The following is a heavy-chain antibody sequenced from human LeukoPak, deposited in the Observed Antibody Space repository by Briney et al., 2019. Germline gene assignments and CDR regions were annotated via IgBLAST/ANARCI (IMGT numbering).Heavy chain of an antibody. J-gene: IGHJ5*02. CDR3: ARSHFYCSGGSCYSFWFDP. V-gene: IGHV1-69*13. CDR2: IIPIFGTA. D-gene: IGHD2-15*01. CDR1: GGTFSSYA. Sequence: SVKVSCKASGGTFSSYAISWVRQAPGQGLEWMGGIIPIFGTANYAQKFQGRVTITADESTSTAYMELSSLRPEDTAVYYCARSHFYCSGGSCYSFWFDPWGQGTLVTVSS.